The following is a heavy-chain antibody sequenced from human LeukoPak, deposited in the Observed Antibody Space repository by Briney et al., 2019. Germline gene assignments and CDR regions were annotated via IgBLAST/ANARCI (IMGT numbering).Heavy chain of an antibody. V-gene: IGHV4-59*08. CDR2: IHYSGRT. CDR1: GGSISNFY. J-gene: IGHJ4*02. D-gene: IGHD3-10*01. CDR3: ARQTVSRVGGDFDF. Sequence: PSETLSLTCSVSGGSISNFYWSWIRQPPGKGLEWIAYIHYSGRTNHNPSLSGQVTISLDPSENQVSLRLSSVMAADTAVYYCARQTVSRVGGDFDFWGQGTLVTVSS.